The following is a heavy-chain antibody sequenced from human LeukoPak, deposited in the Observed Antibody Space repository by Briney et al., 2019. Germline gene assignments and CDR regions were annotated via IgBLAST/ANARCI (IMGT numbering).Heavy chain of an antibody. V-gene: IGHV3-49*03. Sequence: GGSLRLSCTASGFTFGDYAMSWFRQAPGKGLEWVDFIRSKAYGGTTEYAASVKGRFTISRDDSKSIAYLQMNSLKTEDTAVYYCTRGPVSGSSWYLGDYPYYFDYWGQGTLVTVSS. CDR1: GFTFGDYA. J-gene: IGHJ4*02. CDR3: TRGPVSGSSWYLGDYPYYFDY. D-gene: IGHD6-13*01. CDR2: IRSKAYGGTT.